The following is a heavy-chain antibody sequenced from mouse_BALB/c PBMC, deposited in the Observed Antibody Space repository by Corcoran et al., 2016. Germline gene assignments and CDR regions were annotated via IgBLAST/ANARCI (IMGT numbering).Heavy chain of an antibody. CDR3: ARMTMITTEAMDY. D-gene: IGHD2-4*01. J-gene: IGHJ4*01. CDR1: GFSLSTSGMG. CDR2: IYWDDDK. Sequence: QVTLKESGPGILQPSQTLSLTCSFSGFSLSTSGMGVSWIRQPSGKGLEWLAHIYWDDDKRYNPSLKSRLTISKDTSSNQVFLKITSVDTADTGTYYCARMTMITTEAMDYWGQGTSVTVSS. V-gene: IGHV8-12*01.